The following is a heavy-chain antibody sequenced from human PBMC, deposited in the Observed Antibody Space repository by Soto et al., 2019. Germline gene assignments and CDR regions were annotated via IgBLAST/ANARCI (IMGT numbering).Heavy chain of an antibody. V-gene: IGHV3-74*01. CDR3: TRALAGSRNGFDI. CDR2: IRKDRSDT. J-gene: IGHJ3*02. D-gene: IGHD6-13*01. Sequence: QSGGSLRLSCQASGFLLSNYWMHWVRQVPGKGLLWVSRIRKDRSDTDLADSAKGRFAISRENAKNTLFLQMDSLRPEDTGMYYCTRALAGSRNGFDIWGQGTMVTVSS. CDR1: GFLLSNYW.